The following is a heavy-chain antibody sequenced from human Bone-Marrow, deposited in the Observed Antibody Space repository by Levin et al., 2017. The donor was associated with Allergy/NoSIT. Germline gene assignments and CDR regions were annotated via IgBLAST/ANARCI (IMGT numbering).Heavy chain of an antibody. CDR3: AKAGTTVMLDYSYLDV. V-gene: IGHV3-23*01. CDR2: LDGSSGKT. CDR1: GFIFADYA. D-gene: IGHD4-17*01. J-gene: IGHJ6*03. Sequence: GESLKISCTISGFIFADYAMNWVRQAPGRGLEWVSSLDGSSGKTHYADVVKGRFTISREYSKNTLFLQMNSLRVVDTARYYCAKAGTTVMLDYSYLDVWGEGTAVTVSS.